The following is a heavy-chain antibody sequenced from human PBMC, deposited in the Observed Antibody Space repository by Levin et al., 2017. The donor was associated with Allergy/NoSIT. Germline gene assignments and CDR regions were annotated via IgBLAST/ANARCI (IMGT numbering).Heavy chain of an antibody. J-gene: IGHJ4*02. D-gene: IGHD3-10*01. CDR2: INQSGST. Sequence: LSLPFFFSFCSFLTHSWNWIRQAPGKGLEWIGEINQSGSTNYNPSLESRVSISAYTSKNQFSLILKSVTAADTAVYYCARRYLGSGSYYGYWGQGTLVTVSS. CDR1: FCSFLTHS. V-gene: IGHV4-34*01. CDR3: ARRYLGSGSYYGY.